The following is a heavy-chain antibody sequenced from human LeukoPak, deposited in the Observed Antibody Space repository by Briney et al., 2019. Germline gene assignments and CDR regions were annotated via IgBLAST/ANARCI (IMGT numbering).Heavy chain of an antibody. CDR1: GGSISSGDYY. CDR2: IYYSGST. Sequence: PSQTLSLTCTVSGGSISSGDYYWSWIRQPPGKGLEWTGYIYYSGSTYYNPSLKSRVTISVDTSKNQFSLKLSSVTAADTAVYYCARDQIQLWLFDPWGQGTLVTVSS. D-gene: IGHD5-18*01. J-gene: IGHJ5*02. CDR3: ARDQIQLWLFDP. V-gene: IGHV4-30-4*01.